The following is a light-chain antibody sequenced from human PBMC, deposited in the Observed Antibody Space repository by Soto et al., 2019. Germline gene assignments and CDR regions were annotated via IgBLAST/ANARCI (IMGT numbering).Light chain of an antibody. CDR3: GTWDSSLRAVV. Sequence: QSVLTQPPSVSEAPRQRVTISCSGSSSNIGNNAVNWYQQLPGEAPKLLISDNNKRPSGIPDRFSGSKSGSSATLGITGLQTGDGADYYCGTWDSSLRAVVFGGGTKLTVL. CDR1: SSNIGNNA. J-gene: IGLJ3*02. V-gene: IGLV1-51*01. CDR2: DNN.